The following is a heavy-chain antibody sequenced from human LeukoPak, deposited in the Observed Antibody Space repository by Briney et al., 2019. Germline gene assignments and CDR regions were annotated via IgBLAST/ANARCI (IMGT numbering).Heavy chain of an antibody. J-gene: IGHJ4*02. CDR3: ASPSPQLWDAVDY. CDR2: IYYSGST. V-gene: IGHV4-30-4*07. CDR1: GGSISSGGYS. Sequence: SQTLSLTCAVSGGSISSGGYSWSWIRQPPGKGLEWIGYIYYSGSTYYNPSLKSRLTILVDTSKNQFTLKLKSVTAADTAVYYCASPSPQLWDAVDYWGQGTLVTVSS. D-gene: IGHD5-18*01.